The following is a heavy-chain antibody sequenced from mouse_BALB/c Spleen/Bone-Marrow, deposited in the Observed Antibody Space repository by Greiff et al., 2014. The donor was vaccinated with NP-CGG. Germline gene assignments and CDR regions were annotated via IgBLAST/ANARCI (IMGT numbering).Heavy chain of an antibody. J-gene: IGHJ4*01. CDR3: ASATTATFYAMDY. V-gene: IGHV14-3*02. Sequence: VQLQQSGAELVKPGASVKLSCTVSGFNIRDTYMHWVKQRPEQGLEWNGRIDPANGNTKYDPKFQGKATITADTSSNTAYLQLSCLTSEDTAVYYCASATTATFYAMDYWGQGTSVTVSS. D-gene: IGHD1-2*01. CDR2: IDPANGNT. CDR1: GFNIRDTY.